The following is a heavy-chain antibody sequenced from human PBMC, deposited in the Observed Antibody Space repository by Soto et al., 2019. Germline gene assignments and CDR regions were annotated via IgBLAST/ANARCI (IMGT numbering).Heavy chain of an antibody. CDR3: AGGPSYDYIWGSYPVDY. CDR2: ISAYNGNT. J-gene: IGHJ4*02. CDR1: GYTFTSYG. D-gene: IGHD3-16*01. V-gene: IGHV1-18*01. Sequence: ASVKVSCKASGYTFTSYGISWVRQAPGQGLEWMGWISAYNGNTNYAQKLQGRVTMTTDTSTRKAYMELRSLRSDDTAVYYCAGGPSYDYIWGSYPVDYWGQGTLVTVSS.